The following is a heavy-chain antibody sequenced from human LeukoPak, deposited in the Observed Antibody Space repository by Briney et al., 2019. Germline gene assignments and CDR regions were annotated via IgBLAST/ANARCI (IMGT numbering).Heavy chain of an antibody. V-gene: IGHV3-23*01. J-gene: IGHJ5*02. CDR3: AKENWYLYNNNWYKTWFDP. D-gene: IGHD6-13*01. CDR1: GFTFSSYE. Sequence: PGGSLRLSCAASGFTFSSYEMNWVHQAPGKGLEWVSYIDGGGGSTNYADSVKGRFTISRDNSKNTLYLQMNSLRAEDTAIYYCAKENWYLYNNNWYKTWFDPWGQGTLVTVSS. CDR2: IDGGGGST.